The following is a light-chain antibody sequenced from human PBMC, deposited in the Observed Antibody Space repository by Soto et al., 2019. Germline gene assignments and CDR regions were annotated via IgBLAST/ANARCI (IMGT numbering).Light chain of an antibody. CDR3: CSYAGSPYV. Sequence: QSVLTQPRSVSASPGQSVTISCTGTSSDVGGYNYVSWFQQHPGKAPKLMIYDVSKRPSGVPDRFSGSKSGNTASPTISGLQAEDEADYYCCSYAGSPYVFGTGTKVTV. V-gene: IGLV2-11*01. J-gene: IGLJ1*01. CDR1: SSDVGGYNY. CDR2: DVS.